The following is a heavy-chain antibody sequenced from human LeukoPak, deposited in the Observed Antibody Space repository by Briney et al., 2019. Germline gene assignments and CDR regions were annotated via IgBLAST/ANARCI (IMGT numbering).Heavy chain of an antibody. CDR3: ARDSIVGATLVAFDI. D-gene: IGHD1-26*01. V-gene: IGHV4-59*01. CDR1: GGSISSYY. J-gene: IGHJ3*02. Sequence: SETLSLTCTVSGGSISSYYWSWIRQPPGKGLEWIGDIYYSGSTNYNPSLKSRVSISVDTSKKQFSLKLRSVTAADTAVYYCARDSIVGATLVAFDIWGQGTMVTVSS. CDR2: IYYSGST.